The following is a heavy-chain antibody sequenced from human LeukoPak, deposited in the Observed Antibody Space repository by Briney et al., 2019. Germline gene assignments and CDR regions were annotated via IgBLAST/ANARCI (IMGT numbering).Heavy chain of an antibody. CDR2: IIPIFGTA. CDR3: AIDSPSRGDYGGNSDY. Sequence: SVKVSCKASGGTFSSYAISWVRQAPGQGLEWMGGIIPIFGTANYAQKFQGRVTITADESTSTAYMELSSLRSEDTAVYYCAIDSPSRGDYGGNSDYWGQGTLVTVSS. J-gene: IGHJ4*02. D-gene: IGHD4-23*01. V-gene: IGHV1-69*13. CDR1: GGTFSSYA.